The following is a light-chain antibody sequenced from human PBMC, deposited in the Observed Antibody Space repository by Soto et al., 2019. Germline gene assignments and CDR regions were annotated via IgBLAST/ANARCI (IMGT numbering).Light chain of an antibody. CDR2: AAS. Sequence: DIQLTQSPSFLSASVRDRVTITCRASQDISSHLAWYQQKPGKAPKLLIYAASTLQSGVPSGFGGSGSGTEFTLTITSLQPEDFATYYCQQVKTYPLTFGGGTKVEIK. V-gene: IGKV1-9*01. J-gene: IGKJ4*01. CDR1: QDISSH. CDR3: QQVKTYPLT.